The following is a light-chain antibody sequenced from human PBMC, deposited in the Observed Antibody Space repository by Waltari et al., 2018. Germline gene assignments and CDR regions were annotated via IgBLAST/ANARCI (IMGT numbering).Light chain of an antibody. Sequence: DIQMTQSPASLSASVGDRVTITCQASHDISKYLNWYQQKPGKAPKLLIYDSSNLDVGVPSRFSGSGYGTDVTFTISSLQPEDIATYYCQQYDNLPRFTFGPGTKVDIK. J-gene: IGKJ3*01. CDR2: DSS. V-gene: IGKV1-33*01. CDR1: HDISKY. CDR3: QQYDNLPRFT.